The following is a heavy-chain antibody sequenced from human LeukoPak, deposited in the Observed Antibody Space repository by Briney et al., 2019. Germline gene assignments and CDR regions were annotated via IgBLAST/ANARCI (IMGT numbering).Heavy chain of an antibody. CDR3: ARMVVTATGKRNRSRFDY. J-gene: IGHJ4*02. CDR1: SGSFSGYY. CDR2: INHSGST. V-gene: IGHV4-34*01. Sequence: SETLSLTCAVYSGSFSGYYWSWIRQPPGKGLEWIGEINHSGSTNYNPSLASRGTISVDTSKNQFSLKLSSVTAADTAVYYCARMVVTATGKRNRSRFDYWGQGTLVTVSS. D-gene: IGHD2-21*02.